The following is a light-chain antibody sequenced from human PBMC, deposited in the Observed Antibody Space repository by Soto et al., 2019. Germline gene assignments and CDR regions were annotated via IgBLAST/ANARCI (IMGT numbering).Light chain of an antibody. V-gene: IGLV2-14*01. CDR3: SSYTSSSTRV. Sequence: VLTQPASVSGSPGQSITISCTGTSSDVGGYNYVSWYQQHPGKAPKLMIYEVSNRPSGVSNRFSGSKSGNTASLTISGLQAEDEADYYCSSYTSSSTRVFGGGTK. CDR2: EVS. CDR1: SSDVGGYNY. J-gene: IGLJ3*02.